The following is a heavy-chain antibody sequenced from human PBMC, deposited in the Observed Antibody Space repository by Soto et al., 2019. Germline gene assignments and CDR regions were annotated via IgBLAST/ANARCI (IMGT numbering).Heavy chain of an antibody. J-gene: IGHJ5*01. V-gene: IGHV6-1*01. Sequence: QVQLQQSGPGLVKPSQTLSLTCDISGDSVSTNSATWNWIRQSPSGGLEWLGRTYYRSKWFHDYAVSVTNRITISPATSNNHVSLQLNSVTPDETAVYYCVSLIGNSWLDSWGQGTLVIVSS. CDR1: GDSVSTNSAT. D-gene: IGHD2-8*01. CDR2: TYYRSKWFH. CDR3: VSLIGNSWLDS.